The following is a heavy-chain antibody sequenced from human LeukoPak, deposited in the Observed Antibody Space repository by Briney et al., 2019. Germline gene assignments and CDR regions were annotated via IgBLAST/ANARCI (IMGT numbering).Heavy chain of an antibody. Sequence: PGGSLRLSCVGSGFTFSSYWLHWVRQDPGKGLMWVSRINSDGSTTDYAESVKGRFTISRDNSKNTLYLQINSLRAEDTAVYYCAKDAPYYYDSSGYGGAFDIWGQGTMVTVSS. D-gene: IGHD3-22*01. J-gene: IGHJ3*02. CDR2: INSDGSTT. CDR3: AKDAPYYYDSSGYGGAFDI. CDR1: GFTFSSYW. V-gene: IGHV3-74*01.